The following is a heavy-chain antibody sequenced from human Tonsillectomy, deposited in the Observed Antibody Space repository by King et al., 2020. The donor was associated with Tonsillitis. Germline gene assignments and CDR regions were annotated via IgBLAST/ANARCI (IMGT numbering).Heavy chain of an antibody. V-gene: IGHV3-53*01. CDR2: IYSGGNT. D-gene: IGHD6-6*01. CDR3: ARVAATYSSSSLVYYYNYMDV. CDR1: GFTVSSNY. Sequence: VQLVESGGGFIQPGGSLRLSCAASGFTVSSNYIGWVRQAPGKGLEGVSLIYSGGNTYYADSVTGRFTISRDTSKNTLYLQMNSPRAEDTAVYYCARVAATYSSSSLVYYYNYMDVWGKGTTVTVSS. J-gene: IGHJ6*03.